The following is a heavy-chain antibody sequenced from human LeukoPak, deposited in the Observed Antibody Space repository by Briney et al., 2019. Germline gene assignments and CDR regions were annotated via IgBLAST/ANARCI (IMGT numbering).Heavy chain of an antibody. CDR2: IRSKAYGGTT. D-gene: IGHD3-10*01. CDR1: GFTFGRHW. J-gene: IGHJ4*02. Sequence: GGSLRLSCAASGFTFGRHWMSWVRQAPGKGLEWVGFIRSKAYGGTTEYAASVKDRFTISRDDSQNTLYLQMNSLKTEDTAVYYCTADTALRGGGEFDYWGQGTLVTVSS. V-gene: IGHV3-49*04. CDR3: TADTALRGGGEFDY.